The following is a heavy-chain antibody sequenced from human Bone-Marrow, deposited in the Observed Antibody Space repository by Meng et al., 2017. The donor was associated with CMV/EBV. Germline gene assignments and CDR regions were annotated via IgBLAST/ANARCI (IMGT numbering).Heavy chain of an antibody. CDR2: ISWNSGSI. Sequence: SLKISCAASGFTFSSFAMSWVRQAPGKGLEWVSGISWNSGSIGYADSVKGRFTISRDNAKNSLYLQMNSLRAEDMALYYCAKGYCSSTSCYVDYWGQGTRVTGSS. V-gene: IGHV3-9*03. J-gene: IGHJ4*02. D-gene: IGHD2-2*01. CDR1: GFTFSSFA. CDR3: AKGYCSSTSCYVDY.